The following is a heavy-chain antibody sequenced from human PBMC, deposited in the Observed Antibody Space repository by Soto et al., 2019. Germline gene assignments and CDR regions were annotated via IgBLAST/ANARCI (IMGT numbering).Heavy chain of an antibody. J-gene: IGHJ5*02. V-gene: IGHV4-39*01. D-gene: IGHD7-27*01. CDR1: GDPISDTVYY. CDR2: IYYSGST. Sequence: PLETLSVTCRVSGDPISDTVYYWGWVRQPPGKGLEWIGSIYYSGSTYYNPSLKSRVTMSVDTSNNQFALTLNSVTAADTAIYYCARDSGWFDPWGQGTLVTVSS. CDR3: ARDSGWFDP.